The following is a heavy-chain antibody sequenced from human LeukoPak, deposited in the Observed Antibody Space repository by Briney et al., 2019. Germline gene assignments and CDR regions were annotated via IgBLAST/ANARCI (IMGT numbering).Heavy chain of an antibody. CDR1: GGSISSYY. D-gene: IGHD4-17*01. CDR3: ARGRSYFDY. Sequence: SETLSLTCTVSGGSISSYYWSWSRQPPGGGLEWIGYIYYSGSTNYNPSLKSRVTISVDTSKNQFSLKLSSVTAADTAVYYCARGRSYFDYWGQGTLVTVSS. V-gene: IGHV4-59*01. J-gene: IGHJ4*02. CDR2: IYYSGST.